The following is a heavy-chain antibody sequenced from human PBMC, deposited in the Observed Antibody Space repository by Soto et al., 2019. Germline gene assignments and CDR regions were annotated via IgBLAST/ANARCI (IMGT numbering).Heavy chain of an antibody. Sequence: SETLSLTCAVSGDSISRRNWWSWIRQPAGKGLEWIGRIDTSGNTNYNPSLKSRVTMSVDTSKKQFSLKLTSVTAADTAVYYCARYSSNWFQTEGMDVWGQGTTVTVSS. CDR3: ARYSSNWFQTEGMDV. V-gene: IGHV4-4*07. CDR1: GDSISRRNW. D-gene: IGHD6-13*01. J-gene: IGHJ6*02. CDR2: IDTSGNT.